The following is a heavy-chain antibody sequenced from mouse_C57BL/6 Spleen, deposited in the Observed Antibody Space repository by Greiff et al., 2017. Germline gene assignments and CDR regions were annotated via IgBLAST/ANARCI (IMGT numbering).Heavy chain of an antibody. J-gene: IGHJ2*01. CDR1: GYTFTSYW. CDR2: IDPSDSYT. D-gene: IGHD6-1*01. V-gene: IGHV1-59*01. CDR3: ARPSAGVFDY. Sequence: QVQLQQPGAELVRPGTSVKLSCKASGYTFTSYWMHWVKQRPGQGLEWIGVIDPSDSYTNSNQKFKGKATLTVDTSSSTAYMQLSSLTSEDSAVYYCARPSAGVFDYWGQGTTLTVSS.